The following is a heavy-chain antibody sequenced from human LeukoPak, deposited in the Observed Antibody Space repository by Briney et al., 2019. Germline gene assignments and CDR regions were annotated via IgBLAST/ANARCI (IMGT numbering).Heavy chain of an antibody. CDR3: ARKTRGSLLLGY. J-gene: IGHJ4*02. V-gene: IGHV4-39*07. Sequence: SETLSLTCTVSGGSISSSSYYWGWIRQPPGKGLEWIGSIYYSGSTYYNPSLKSRVTISVDTSKNQFSLKLSSVTAADTAVYYCARKTRGSLLLGYWGQGTLVTVSS. CDR1: GGSISSSSYY. D-gene: IGHD2-15*01. CDR2: IYYSGST.